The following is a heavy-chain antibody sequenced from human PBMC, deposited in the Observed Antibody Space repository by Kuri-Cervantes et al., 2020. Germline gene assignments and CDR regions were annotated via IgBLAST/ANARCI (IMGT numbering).Heavy chain of an antibody. CDR3: ARFYGDYVKPKIDY. CDR1: GFIFSSYD. V-gene: IGHV3-13*01. Sequence: GESLKISCAASGFIFSSYDIHWVRQTTEKGLEWVSAIGSTGDTYFPGSVKGRFTISRENAKNSLYLQMNSLRAGDTAVYYCARFYGDYVKPKIDYWGQGTLVTVSS. J-gene: IGHJ4*02. D-gene: IGHD4-17*01. CDR2: IGSTGDT.